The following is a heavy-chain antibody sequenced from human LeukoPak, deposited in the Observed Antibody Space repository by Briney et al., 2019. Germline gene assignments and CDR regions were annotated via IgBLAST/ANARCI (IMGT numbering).Heavy chain of an antibody. Sequence: ASVKVSCKASGGTFSSYAISWVQQAPGQGLEWMGSINAYNGNTNYAQKVQGRVTMTTDTSTSTAYMELRSLRSDDTALYYCARDGFRGPSDYWGQGTLVTVSS. CDR1: GGTFSSYA. J-gene: IGHJ4*02. D-gene: IGHD3-16*01. CDR2: INAYNGNT. CDR3: ARDGFRGPSDY. V-gene: IGHV1-18*01.